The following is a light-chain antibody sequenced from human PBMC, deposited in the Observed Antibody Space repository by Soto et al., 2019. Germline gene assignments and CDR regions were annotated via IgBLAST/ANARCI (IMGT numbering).Light chain of an antibody. CDR2: DAS. Sequence: EIVLTQSPGTLSLSPGERATLSCRASQSVSGDYLAWYQQKPGQAPRLLIYDASNRATGIPARFSGSGSGTDFTLTISSLEPEDFAVYYCQQRSNWPPGLTFGGGTKVEIK. V-gene: IGKV3-11*01. CDR1: QSVSGD. CDR3: QQRSNWPPGLT. J-gene: IGKJ4*01.